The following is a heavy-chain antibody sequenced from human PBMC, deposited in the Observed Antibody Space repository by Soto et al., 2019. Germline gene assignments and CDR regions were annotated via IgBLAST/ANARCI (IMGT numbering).Heavy chain of an antibody. D-gene: IGHD1-26*01. CDR1: GGSISSGGYS. Sequence: QLQLQESGSGLVKPSQTLSLTCAVSGGSISSGGYSWSWIRQPPGKGLEWIGYIYHSGSTYYNPSLKVRVTISVDRSKNHFSLKLSSVTAADTAVYYCASDRWLGAVGYFDLWGRGTLVTVSS. V-gene: IGHV4-30-2*01. CDR3: ASDRWLGAVGYFDL. J-gene: IGHJ2*01. CDR2: IYHSGST.